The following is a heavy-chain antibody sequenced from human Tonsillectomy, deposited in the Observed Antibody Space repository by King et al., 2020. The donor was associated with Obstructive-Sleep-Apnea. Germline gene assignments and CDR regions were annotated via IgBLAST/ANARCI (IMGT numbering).Heavy chain of an antibody. CDR2: IRDDGGNK. J-gene: IGHJ3*02. CDR3: AKERRDHLVSNDAFDI. V-gene: IGHV3-30*02. D-gene: IGHD6-13*01. CDR1: GFTFSSYG. Sequence: VQLVESGGGVVQPGGSLRLSWAAPGFTFSSYGMHWVRQAPGKGLEWVTFIRDDGGNKNYADSVKGRFTISRDNSKNTLYLQMNGLRAEDTALYYCAKERRDHLVSNDAFDIWGQGTMVTVSS.